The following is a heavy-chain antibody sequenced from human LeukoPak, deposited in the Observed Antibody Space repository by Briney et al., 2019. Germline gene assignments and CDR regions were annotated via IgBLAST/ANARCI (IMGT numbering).Heavy chain of an antibody. D-gene: IGHD3-16*02. V-gene: IGHV4-59*08. CDR2: IYYSGST. CDR3: ARHYDYVWGSYRQEVAFDI. Sequence: SETLSLTCAVYGGSFSGYYWSWIRQPPGKGLEWIGYIYYSGSTNYNPSLKSRVTISVDTSKNQFSLKLSSVTTADTAVYYCARHYDYVWGSYRQEVAFDIWGQGTMVAVSS. CDR1: GGSFSGYY. J-gene: IGHJ3*02.